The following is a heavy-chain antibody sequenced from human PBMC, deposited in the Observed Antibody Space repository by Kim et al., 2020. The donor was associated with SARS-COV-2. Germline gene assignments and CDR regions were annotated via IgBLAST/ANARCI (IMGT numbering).Heavy chain of an antibody. J-gene: IGHJ4*02. Sequence: VKGRFTISRNNAKNSLYLQMNSLRAEDTAVYYCAREGEIDYYYSSGTFDYWGQGTLVTVSS. D-gene: IGHD3-22*01. CDR3: AREGEIDYYYSSGTFDY. V-gene: IGHV3-7*04.